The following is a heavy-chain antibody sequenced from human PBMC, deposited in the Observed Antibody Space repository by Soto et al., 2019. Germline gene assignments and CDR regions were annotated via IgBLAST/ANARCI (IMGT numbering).Heavy chain of an antibody. V-gene: IGHV3-30*18. CDR3: AKDARGSSSWHLHY. Sequence: QVQLVESGGGVVQPGGSPRLSCVGSGFTLSNFGMHWVRQAPGKGLEWVAVISPDENKKYYADSVKGRFTLSRDNSKDTFYVQMNSLRVEDTAVYYCAKDARGSSSWHLHYWGQGTLVSVSS. CDR2: ISPDENKK. D-gene: IGHD6-13*01. J-gene: IGHJ4*02. CDR1: GFTLSNFG.